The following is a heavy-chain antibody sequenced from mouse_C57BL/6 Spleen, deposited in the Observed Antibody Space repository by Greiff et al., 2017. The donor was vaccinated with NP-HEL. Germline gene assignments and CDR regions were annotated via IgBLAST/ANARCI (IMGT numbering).Heavy chain of an antibody. J-gene: IGHJ2*01. D-gene: IGHD2-4*01. Sequence: QVQLQQSGPELVKPGASVKISCKASGYAFSSSWMNWVKQRPGKGLEWIGRIYPGDGDTNYNGKFKGKATLTADKSSSTAYMQLSSLTSEDSAVYFGARTMITTYYFDYWGQGTTLTVSS. CDR2: IYPGDGDT. V-gene: IGHV1-82*01. CDR3: ARTMITTYYFDY. CDR1: GYAFSSSW.